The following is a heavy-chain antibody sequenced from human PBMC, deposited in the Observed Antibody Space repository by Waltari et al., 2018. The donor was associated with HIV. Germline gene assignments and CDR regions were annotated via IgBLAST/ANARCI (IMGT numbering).Heavy chain of an antibody. CDR3: ARGGEQLGYFDY. D-gene: IGHD6-6*01. CDR1: GGSFSGYY. J-gene: IGHJ4*02. Sequence: QVQLQQWGAGLLKPSETLSLTCAVYGGSFSGYYWSWIRQPPGKGLEWIGEINHSGSTNYNPSLKSRVTISVDTSKNQFSLKLSSVTAADTAVYYCARGGEQLGYFDYWGQGTLVTVSS. V-gene: IGHV4-34*01. CDR2: INHSGST.